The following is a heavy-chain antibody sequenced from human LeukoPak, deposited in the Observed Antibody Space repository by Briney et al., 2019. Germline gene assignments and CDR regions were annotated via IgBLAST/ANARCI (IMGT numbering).Heavy chain of an antibody. D-gene: IGHD2-15*01. Sequence: MTSETLSLTCTVSGGSISSYYWSWIRQSPGKGLEWIRYIYYSGSTNYNPSLKSRVTISVDTSKNQFSLKLSSVTAADTAVYYCARCSGGSCYYFDYWGQGTLVTVSS. CDR3: ARCSGGSCYYFDY. CDR2: IYYSGST. J-gene: IGHJ4*02. CDR1: GGSISSYY. V-gene: IGHV4-59*12.